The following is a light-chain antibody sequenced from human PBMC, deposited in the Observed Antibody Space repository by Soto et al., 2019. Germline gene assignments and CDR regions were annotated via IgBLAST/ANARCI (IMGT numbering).Light chain of an antibody. J-gene: IGLJ2*01. Sequence: QSALTQPASVSGSPGQSITISCTGTSKDVGGYDFVSWFQQYPGKAPKVVIYDVIDRPSGVSNRFSGSKSGNTASLTISGLQADDEADYYCCSYTASGTFLFGGGTKLTVL. CDR2: DVI. CDR1: SKDVGGYDF. V-gene: IGLV2-14*03. CDR3: CSYTASGTFL.